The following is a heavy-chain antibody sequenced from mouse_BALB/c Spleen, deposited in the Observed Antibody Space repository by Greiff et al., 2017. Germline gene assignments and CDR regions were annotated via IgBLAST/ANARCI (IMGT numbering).Heavy chain of an antibody. J-gene: IGHJ2*01. V-gene: IGHV1-87*01. Sequence: QVQLQQSGTVLARPGASVKMSCKASGYTFTSYWMQWVKQRPGQGLEWIGAIYPGDGDTRYTQKFKGKATLTADKSSSTAYMQLSSLASEDSAVYDCARGDDYDRFDYWGQGTTLTVSS. CDR1: GYTFTSYW. CDR2: IYPGDGDT. D-gene: IGHD2-4*01. CDR3: ARGDDYDRFDY.